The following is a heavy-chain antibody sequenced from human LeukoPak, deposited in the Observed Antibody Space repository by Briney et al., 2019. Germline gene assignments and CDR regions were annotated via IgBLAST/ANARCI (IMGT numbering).Heavy chain of an antibody. CDR1: GYTFTSYG. J-gene: IGHJ5*02. Sequence: ASVKVSCMASGYTFTSYGISWVRQAPGQGLEWMGWISAYNGNTNYAQKLQGRVTMTTDTSTSTAYMELRSLRSDDTAVYYCARDEDYYDSSGLDPWGQGTLVTVSS. V-gene: IGHV1-18*01. D-gene: IGHD3-22*01. CDR3: ARDEDYYDSSGLDP. CDR2: ISAYNGNT.